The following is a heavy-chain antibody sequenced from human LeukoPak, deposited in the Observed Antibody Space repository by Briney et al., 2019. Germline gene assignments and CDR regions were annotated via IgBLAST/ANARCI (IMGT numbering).Heavy chain of an antibody. V-gene: IGHV4-61*02. J-gene: IGHJ4*02. Sequence: SETLSLACTVSGGSISSGSYYWSWVRQPAGKGLEWIGRIYTSGSTNYNPSLKSRVTISIDTSKNQFSLRLNSMTAADTAVYYCARQQLGIVVIDYWGQGTLVTVSS. CDR2: IYTSGST. D-gene: IGHD2-2*01. CDR1: GGSISSGSYY. CDR3: ARQQLGIVVIDY.